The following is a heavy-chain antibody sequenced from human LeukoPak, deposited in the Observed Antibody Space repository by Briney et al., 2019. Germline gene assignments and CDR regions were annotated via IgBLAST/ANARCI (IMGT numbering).Heavy chain of an antibody. J-gene: IGHJ6*03. V-gene: IGHV3-30*18. D-gene: IGHD3-22*01. CDR1: GFTFSKYG. CDR3: AKDSHYYDSSGYYPQYYYYYMDV. Sequence: PGRSLRLYCAASGFTFSKYGMHWVRQAPGKGLEWVAVISYDGSNKYYADSLKGRFTISRDNSKNTLYLQMNSLRADDTALYYCAKDSHYYDSSGYYPQYYYYYMDVWGKGTTLTVSS. CDR2: ISYDGSNK.